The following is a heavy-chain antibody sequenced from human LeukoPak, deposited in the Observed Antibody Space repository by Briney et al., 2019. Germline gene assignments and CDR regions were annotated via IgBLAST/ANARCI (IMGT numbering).Heavy chain of an antibody. V-gene: IGHV1-2*02. CDR1: GYTFTCYY. CDR2: INPNSGGT. J-gene: IGHJ4*02. D-gene: IGHD7-27*01. Sequence: ASVKVSCKASGYTFTCYYMHWVRQAPGQGLEWMGWINPNSGGTNYAQKFQGRVTMTRDTSISTAYMELSRLRSDDTAVYYCARDPDLNWGYNYWGQGTLVTVSS. CDR3: ARDPDLNWGYNY.